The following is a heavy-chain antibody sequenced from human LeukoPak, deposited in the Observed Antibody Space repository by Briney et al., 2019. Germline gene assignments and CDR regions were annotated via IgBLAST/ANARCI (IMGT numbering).Heavy chain of an antibody. CDR2: ISSSSSYI. Sequence: GGSVRLSCAASGFTFSSYSMNWVRQAPGKWLEWVSSISSSSSYIYYADSVKGRFTISRDNAKNSLYLQMNSLRAEDTAVYYCARAPSKVVAAAFDIWVQGTMVTVSS. V-gene: IGHV3-21*01. CDR1: GFTFSSYS. CDR3: ARAPSKVVAAAFDI. D-gene: IGHD2-15*01. J-gene: IGHJ3*02.